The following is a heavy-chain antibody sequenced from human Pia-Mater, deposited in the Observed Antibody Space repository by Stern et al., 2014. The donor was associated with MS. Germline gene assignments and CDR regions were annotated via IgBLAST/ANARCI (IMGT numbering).Heavy chain of an antibody. J-gene: IGHJ4*02. Sequence: QVQLQESGPGLVGPSTTLFLTCSVSGDSMSNNNWWSWVRQAPGKGLEWIGEVHHSGRTNHNPSLAGRPTISIDKSKKMISLRMDSVTAADTAVYYCARSKDSSSWYGYFDYWGQGTLVTVSS. CDR1: GDSMSNNNW. CDR3: ARSKDSSSWYGYFDY. V-gene: IGHV4-4*02. CDR2: VHHSGRT. D-gene: IGHD6-13*01.